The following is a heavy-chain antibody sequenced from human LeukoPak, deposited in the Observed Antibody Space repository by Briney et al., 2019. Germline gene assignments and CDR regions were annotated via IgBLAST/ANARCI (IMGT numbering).Heavy chain of an antibody. J-gene: IGHJ4*02. Sequence: GESLKISCEGSRYSFDSYAMTWVRQAPGKGPEWVSSINGGGDITYYAESVKGRFTVSRDNSKNTLFLQMNSLRAEDTAVFYCAKRYGDSTGWFFDFWGQGSLVTVSS. D-gene: IGHD6-13*01. V-gene: IGHV3-23*01. CDR1: RYSFDSYA. CDR2: INGGGDIT. CDR3: AKRYGDSTGWFFDF.